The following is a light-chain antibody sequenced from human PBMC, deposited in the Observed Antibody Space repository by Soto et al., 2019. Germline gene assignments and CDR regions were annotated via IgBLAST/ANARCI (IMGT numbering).Light chain of an antibody. CDR1: QSGLYRSDNKNY. V-gene: IGKV4-1*01. J-gene: IGKJ1*01. Sequence: DIVMTQSPDSLAVSLGERATINCKSSQSGLYRSDNKNYLAWYQQKPGQPPKLLIYWASTRESGVPDRFSGSGSGTDFTLTISSLQAEDVAVYYCQQYYSTPWTFGQGTTVEIK. CDR3: QQYYSTPWT. CDR2: WAS.